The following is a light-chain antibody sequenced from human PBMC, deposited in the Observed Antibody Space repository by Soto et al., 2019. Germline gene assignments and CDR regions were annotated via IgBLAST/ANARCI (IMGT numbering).Light chain of an antibody. CDR2: AAS. Sequence: DIQMTQSPSALSASVGARVTITCQASQRISSYLHWYQQKPGKAPKLLIYAASNLESGVPSRFSGSGFGTDFTFTISSLQPEDLALYYCQQYNNFPLTFGGGTKVDI. J-gene: IGKJ4*01. V-gene: IGKV1-33*01. CDR1: QRISSY. CDR3: QQYNNFPLT.